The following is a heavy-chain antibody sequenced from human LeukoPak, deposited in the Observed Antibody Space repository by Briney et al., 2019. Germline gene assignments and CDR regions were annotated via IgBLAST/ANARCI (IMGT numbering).Heavy chain of an antibody. Sequence: ASVKVSCKASGYTFTGYYMHWVRQAPGQGLEWMGWINPNSGGTSYAQKFQGRVTMTRDTSISTAYMELSRLRSDDTAVYYCARGMVVAATETNYYYYYGMDVWGQGTTVTVSS. CDR3: ARGMVVAATETNYYYYYGMDV. J-gene: IGHJ6*02. V-gene: IGHV1-2*02. D-gene: IGHD2-15*01. CDR2: INPNSGGT. CDR1: GYTFTGYY.